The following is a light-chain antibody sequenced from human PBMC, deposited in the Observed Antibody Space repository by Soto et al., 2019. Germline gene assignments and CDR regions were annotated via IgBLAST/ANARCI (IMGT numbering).Light chain of an antibody. V-gene: IGLV2-14*01. CDR1: SSDVAFYNH. CDR3: SSFASTHTYV. J-gene: IGLJ1*01. Sequence: QSALTQPASVYGSPGQSITISFTGTSSDVAFYNHVSWYQQHPGKAPKLLIYEVNNRPSGVSHRFSGSKSGNTASLTISGLQAEDEADYYCSSFASTHTYVFGTGTKVTVL. CDR2: EVN.